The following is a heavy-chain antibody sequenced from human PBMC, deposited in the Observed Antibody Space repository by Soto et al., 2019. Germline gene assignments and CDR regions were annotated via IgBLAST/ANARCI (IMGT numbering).Heavy chain of an antibody. Sequence: GGSLRLSCAASGFTFSSYAMSWVRQAPGKGLEWVSAISGSGGSTYYADSVKGRFTISRDNSKNTLYLQMNSLRAEDTAVYYCAKRVQYCSGGSCSPSDYCGQGTLVTVSS. CDR1: GFTFSSYA. J-gene: IGHJ4*02. CDR3: AKRVQYCSGGSCSPSDY. D-gene: IGHD2-15*01. CDR2: ISGSGGST. V-gene: IGHV3-23*01.